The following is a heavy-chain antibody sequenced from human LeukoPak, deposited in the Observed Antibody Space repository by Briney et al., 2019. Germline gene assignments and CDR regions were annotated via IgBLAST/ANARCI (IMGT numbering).Heavy chain of an antibody. J-gene: IGHJ4*02. D-gene: IGHD6-19*01. CDR2: ISSSSSYI. Sequence: GGSLRLSCAASGFTFSSYSMNWVRQAPGKGLEWVSSISSSSSYIYYADSVKGRFTISRDNAKNSLYLQMNSLRAEDTAVYYCARDNFDSGGSGWYWGQGTLVTVSS. CDR3: ARDNFDSGGSGWY. V-gene: IGHV3-21*01. CDR1: GFTFSSYS.